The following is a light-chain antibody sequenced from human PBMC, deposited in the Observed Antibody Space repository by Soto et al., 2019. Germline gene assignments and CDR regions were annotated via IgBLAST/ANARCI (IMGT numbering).Light chain of an antibody. CDR3: QKDYSAPFT. CDR1: QGISNY. V-gene: IGKV1-27*01. J-gene: IGKJ3*01. Sequence: DIQMTQSPSSLSASVGDRVTITCRASQGISNYLAWYQQKPGKVPKLLIYAASTLQSGVPPRFSGSRSGTDFTLTISSLQPEDVATYYCQKDYSAPFTFGPGTKVDSK. CDR2: AAS.